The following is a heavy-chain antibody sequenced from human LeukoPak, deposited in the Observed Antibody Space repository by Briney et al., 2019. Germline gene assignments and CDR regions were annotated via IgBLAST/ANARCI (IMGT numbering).Heavy chain of an antibody. Sequence: GGSLRLSCAASGFTFSDSYMSWIRQAPGKGLKAVSYISRSGSTIYYADSVKGRFTISRDNAKNSLYLQMNSLRAEDTAVYYCARDGGYSSDSSVDHWGQGTQVSVSS. CDR1: GFTFSDSY. V-gene: IGHV3-11*01. J-gene: IGHJ4*02. D-gene: IGHD3-22*01. CDR3: ARDGGYSSDSSVDH. CDR2: ISRSGSTI.